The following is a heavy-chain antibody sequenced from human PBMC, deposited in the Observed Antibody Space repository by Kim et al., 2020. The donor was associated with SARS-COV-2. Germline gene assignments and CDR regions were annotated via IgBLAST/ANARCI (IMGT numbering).Heavy chain of an antibody. CDR1: GGSISSSSYY. CDR3: ARRVTSPFNLEWLAGNWFDP. V-gene: IGHV4-39*01. J-gene: IGHJ5*02. Sequence: SETLSLTCTVSGGSISSSSYYWGWIRQPPGKGLEWIGSIYYSGSTYYNPSLKSRVTISVDTSKNQFSLKLSSVTAADTAVYYCARRVTSPFNLEWLAGNWFDPWGQGTLVTVSS. D-gene: IGHD6-19*01. CDR2: IYYSGST.